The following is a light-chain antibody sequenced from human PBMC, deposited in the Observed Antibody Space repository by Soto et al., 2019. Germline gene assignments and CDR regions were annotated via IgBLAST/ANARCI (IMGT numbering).Light chain of an antibody. CDR1: QSVSTN. Sequence: EIVMTQSPATLSVSPGEGATLSCRASQSVSTNLAWYRQTPGQAPRLLIYAASTRATGIPARFSGSGSGTDFTLTISDVQPEDFALYYCHQRQSWPRTFGQGTKVDI. CDR2: AAS. J-gene: IGKJ1*01. CDR3: HQRQSWPRT. V-gene: IGKV3D-15*01.